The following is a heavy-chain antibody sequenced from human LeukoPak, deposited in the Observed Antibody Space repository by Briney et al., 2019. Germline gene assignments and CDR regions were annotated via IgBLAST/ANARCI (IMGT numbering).Heavy chain of an antibody. CDR3: AGDYGDYYFDY. CDR1: GGCINSTSNY. Sequence: SETLSLTCTVSGGCINSTSNYWGWIRQPPGKGLEWIGSIYYSGSTSYNPSLKSRVTISVDTSKNQFSLKLSSVTAADTAVYFCAGDYGDYYFDYWGQGTLVTVSS. J-gene: IGHJ4*02. CDR2: IYYSGST. D-gene: IGHD4-17*01. V-gene: IGHV4-39*07.